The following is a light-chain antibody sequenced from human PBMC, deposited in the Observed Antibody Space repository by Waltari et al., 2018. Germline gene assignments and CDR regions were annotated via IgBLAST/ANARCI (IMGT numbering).Light chain of an antibody. J-gene: IGKJ5*01. CDR1: QSISSY. Sequence: DIQMNQSPSSMSASVGDRVTIPCRSSQSISSYLNWYQQKPGKAPKLLIYAASRLQSWVPSRFSGSGSGTDFTLTISNLQPEDFATYYCQQSYSTPTFGQGTRLEIK. CDR3: QQSYSTPT. V-gene: IGKV1-39*01. CDR2: AAS.